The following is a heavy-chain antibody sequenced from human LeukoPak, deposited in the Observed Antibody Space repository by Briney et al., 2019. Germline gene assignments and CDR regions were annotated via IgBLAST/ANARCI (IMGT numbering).Heavy chain of an antibody. D-gene: IGHD3-22*01. CDR2: ITGSGSST. CDR3: TKSRGHSSGYHFDH. V-gene: IGHV3-23*01. J-gene: IGHJ4*02. Sequence: GGSLRLSCAASGFTFSNYALSWVRQAPGKGLEWVSTITGSGSSTYYADSVKGRFTISRDNSKNTLFLQMSSLRAEDTAVYYCTKSRGHSSGYHFDHWGQGTLVTVSS. CDR1: GFTFSNYA.